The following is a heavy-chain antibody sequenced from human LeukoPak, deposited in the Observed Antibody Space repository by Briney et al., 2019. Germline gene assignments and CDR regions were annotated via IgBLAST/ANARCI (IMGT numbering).Heavy chain of an antibody. CDR2: ISWKSGSI. V-gene: IGHV3-9*01. CDR3: AKDFNPYRALGTDV. CDR1: GFTFDDYA. Sequence: GRSLRLSCAASGFTFDDYAMHWVRQAPGKGLEWVSGISWKSGSIGYADSVKGRFTISRDNAKNSLYLQMNSLRAEDTALYYCAKDFNPYRALGTDVWGQGTTVTVSS. J-gene: IGHJ6*02. D-gene: IGHD4-11*01.